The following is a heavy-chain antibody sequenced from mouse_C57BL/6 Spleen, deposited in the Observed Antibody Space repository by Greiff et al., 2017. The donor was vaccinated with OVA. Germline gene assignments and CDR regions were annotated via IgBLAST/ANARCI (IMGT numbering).Heavy chain of an antibody. CDR2: IYPGDGDT. V-gene: IGHV1-82*01. Sequence: QVQLQQSGPELVKPGASVKISCKASGYAFSSSWMNWVKQRPGKGLEWIGRIYPGDGDTNYNGKFKGKATLTADKSSSTACMQLSSLTSEDSAVYFCARSRADYYGSSLDYWGQGTTLTVSS. CDR1: GYAFSSSW. CDR3: ARSRADYYGSSLDY. J-gene: IGHJ2*01. D-gene: IGHD1-1*01.